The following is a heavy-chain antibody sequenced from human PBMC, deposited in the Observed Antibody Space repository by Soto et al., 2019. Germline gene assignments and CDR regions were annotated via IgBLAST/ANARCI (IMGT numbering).Heavy chain of an antibody. CDR1: GYTFTSYA. J-gene: IGHJ4*02. V-gene: IGHV1-3*05. CDR3: ATAVGGSTSRGDY. CDR2: INAGNGNT. Sequence: QVQLVQSGAEEKKPGASVKVSCKASGYTFTSYAMHWVRQAPGQRLEWMGWINAGNGNTKYSQKFQGRVTITRDTSASTAYLELRSLRSEATDVYSCATAVGGSTSRGDYWGQGTLVTVSS. D-gene: IGHD2-2*01.